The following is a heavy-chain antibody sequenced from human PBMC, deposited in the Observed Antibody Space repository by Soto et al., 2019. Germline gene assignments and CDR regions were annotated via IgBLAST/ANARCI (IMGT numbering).Heavy chain of an antibody. CDR1: GGSISSYY. CDR3: ARARGQWLVRGRVYFDY. J-gene: IGHJ4*02. D-gene: IGHD6-19*01. V-gene: IGHV4-59*01. Sequence: SETLSLTCTVSGGSISSYYWSWIRQPPGKGLEWIGYIYYSGSTNYNPSLKSRVTISVDTSKNQFSLKLSSVTAADTAVYYCARARGQWLVRGRVYFDYWGQGTLVTAPQ. CDR2: IYYSGST.